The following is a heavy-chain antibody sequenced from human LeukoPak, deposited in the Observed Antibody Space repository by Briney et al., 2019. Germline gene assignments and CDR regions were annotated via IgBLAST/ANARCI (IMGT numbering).Heavy chain of an antibody. CDR3: ARVVGLTGYSSSWYSGYYYYMDV. J-gene: IGHJ6*03. V-gene: IGHV1-69*06. CDR2: IIPIFGTT. D-gene: IGHD6-13*01. Sequence: SVKVSCKASGYTFTSYYIHWVRQGPGQGLEWMGGIIPIFGTTNYAQKFQDRVTITADKSTSTAYMELSSLRSEDTAVYYCARVVGLTGYSSSWYSGYYYYMDVWGKGTTVTVSS. CDR1: GYTFTSYY.